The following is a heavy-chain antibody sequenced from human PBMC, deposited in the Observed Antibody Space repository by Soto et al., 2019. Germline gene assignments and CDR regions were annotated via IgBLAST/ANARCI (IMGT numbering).Heavy chain of an antibody. CDR2: IIPIFGTA. D-gene: IGHD6-13*01. V-gene: IGHV1-69*01. CDR3: ARRGAAARYYYYYYGMDV. CDR1: GGTFSSYA. Sequence: QVQLVQSGAEVQKPGSSVKVSCKASGGTFSSYAISWVRQAPGQGLEWMGGIIPIFGTANYAQKFQGRVTITADESTSTAYMELSSLRSEDTAVYYCARRGAAARYYYYYYGMDVWGQGTTVTVSS. J-gene: IGHJ6*02.